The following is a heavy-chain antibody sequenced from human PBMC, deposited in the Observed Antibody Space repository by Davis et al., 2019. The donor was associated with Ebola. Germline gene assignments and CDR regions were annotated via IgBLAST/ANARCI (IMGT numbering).Heavy chain of an antibody. D-gene: IGHD5-12*01. V-gene: IGHV4-34*01. CDR3: ARVRGIVATRFDY. J-gene: IGHJ4*02. Sequence: MPSETLSLTCAVYGGSFSGYYWSWIRQLPGKGLEWIGEINHSGSTNYNPSLKSRVTISVDTSKNQFSLKLSSVTAADTAVYYCARVRGIVATRFDYWGQGTLVTVSS. CDR1: GGSFSGYY. CDR2: INHSGST.